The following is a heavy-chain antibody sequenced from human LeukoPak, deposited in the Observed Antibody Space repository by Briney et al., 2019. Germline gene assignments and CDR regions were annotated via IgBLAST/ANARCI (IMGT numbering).Heavy chain of an antibody. Sequence: ASVKVSCKVSGYTLTELSMHWVRQAPGKGLEWMGGFDPEDGETIYAQKFQGRVTMTEDTSTDTAYMELSSLRSEDTAVYYCATERRITIFGVVILSKGLDYWGQGTLVTVSS. J-gene: IGHJ4*02. V-gene: IGHV1-24*01. CDR1: GYTLTELS. D-gene: IGHD3-3*01. CDR3: ATERRITIFGVVILSKGLDY. CDR2: FDPEDGET.